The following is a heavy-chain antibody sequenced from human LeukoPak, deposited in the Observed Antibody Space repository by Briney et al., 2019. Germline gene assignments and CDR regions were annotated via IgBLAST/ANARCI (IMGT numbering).Heavy chain of an antibody. Sequence: PSETLSLTCTVSGGSVSSNNYYWGWIRQPAGKGLEWIGSISYSGSTYYNPSLKSRVTISVDTSKNQFSLKLTSVTAADTAVYYCARQILTGTARDYPDYWGQGTLVTVSS. CDR1: GGSVSSNNYY. J-gene: IGHJ4*02. CDR3: ARQILTGTARDYPDY. CDR2: ISYSGST. D-gene: IGHD1-20*01. V-gene: IGHV4-39*01.